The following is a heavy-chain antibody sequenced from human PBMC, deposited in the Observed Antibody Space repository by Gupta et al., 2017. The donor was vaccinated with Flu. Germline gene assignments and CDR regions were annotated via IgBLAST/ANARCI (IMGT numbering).Heavy chain of an antibody. D-gene: IGHD3-3*01. CDR2: GDFLGNT. CDR3: AREGRGRYDFWSGGALGV. Sequence: VQLQESGPGLVKPSETLSLTCSVSGGSIGDDGYFWTWIRQPAGKGLQWIGRGDFLGNTDYSPSLKSRVTISIDISRNQFSLNRSSVTAADTAVYYCAREGRGRYDFWSGGALGVWGQGTTVTVSS. CDR1: GGSIGDDGYF. J-gene: IGHJ6*02. V-gene: IGHV4-61*02.